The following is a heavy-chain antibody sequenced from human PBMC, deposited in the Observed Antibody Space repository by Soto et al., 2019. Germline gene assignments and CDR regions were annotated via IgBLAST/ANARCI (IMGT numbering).Heavy chain of an antibody. J-gene: IGHJ5*02. CDR2: MNPNSGNT. D-gene: IGHD3-3*01. CDR1: GYTFTSYD. CDR3: AGGRVARFLEWLLESNWFDP. V-gene: IGHV1-8*01. Sequence: ASVKVSCKASGYTFTSYDINWVRQATGQGLELMGWMNPNSGNTGYAQKFQGRVTMTRNTSISTAYMELSSLRSEDTAVYYCAGGRVARFLEWLLESNWFDPWGQGTLVTVSS.